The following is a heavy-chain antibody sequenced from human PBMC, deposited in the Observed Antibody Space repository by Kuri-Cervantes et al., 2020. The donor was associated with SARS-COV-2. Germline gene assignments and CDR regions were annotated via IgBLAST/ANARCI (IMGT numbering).Heavy chain of an antibody. Sequence: SETLSLTCTVSGGSISSYYWGWIRQPPGKGLEWIGSIYYSGSTYYNPSLKSRVTISVDTSKNQFSLKLSSVTAADTAVYYCARGGACSSTSCYYWFGPWGQGTLVTVSS. CDR1: GGSISSYY. CDR2: IYYSGST. J-gene: IGHJ5*02. V-gene: IGHV4-39*01. CDR3: ARGGACSSTSCYYWFGP. D-gene: IGHD2-2*01.